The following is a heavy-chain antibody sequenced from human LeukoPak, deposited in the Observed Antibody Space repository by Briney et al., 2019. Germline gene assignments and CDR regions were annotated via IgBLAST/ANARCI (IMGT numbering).Heavy chain of an antibody. V-gene: IGHV3-33*06. CDR1: GFTFSSYG. D-gene: IGHD5-24*01. CDR3: AKDRDGWNYLDY. Sequence: GGSLRLSCAASGFTFSSYGMHWVRQAPGKGLEWVAVIWYDGSNKYYADSVKGRFTISRDNSKNTLYLQMNSLRAEDTAVYYCAKDRDGWNYLDYWGRGTLVTVSS. CDR2: IWYDGSNK. J-gene: IGHJ4*02.